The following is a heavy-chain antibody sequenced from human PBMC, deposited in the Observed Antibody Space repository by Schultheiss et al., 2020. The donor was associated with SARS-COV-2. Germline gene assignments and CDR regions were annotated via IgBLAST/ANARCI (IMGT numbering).Heavy chain of an antibody. CDR2: ISGSGGST. CDR1: GFTFSSCA. V-gene: IGHV3-23*01. Sequence: GGSLRLSCAASGFTFSSCAMSLVRQAPGKGLEWVSAISGSGGSTYYADSVKGRFTISRDNSKNTLYLQMNSLRAEDTAVYYCAAVAGHYYYYGMDVWGQGTTVTVAS. J-gene: IGHJ6*02. D-gene: IGHD6-19*01. CDR3: AAVAGHYYYYGMDV.